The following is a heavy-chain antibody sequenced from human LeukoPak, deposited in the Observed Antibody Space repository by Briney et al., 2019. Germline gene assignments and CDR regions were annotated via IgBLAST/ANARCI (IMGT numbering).Heavy chain of an antibody. J-gene: IGHJ4*02. V-gene: IGHV1-46*01. CDR2: INPSGGST. CDR1: GYTFTGSY. D-gene: IGHD1-26*01. CDR3: ARDRMGAIEGDFDY. Sequence: ASVKVSCKASGYTFTGSYMLWVRQAPGQGLDWMGIINPSGGSTSYAQKFQGRVTMTRDMSTSTVYMELSSLRSEDTAVYYCARDRMGAIEGDFDYWGLGTLVTVSS.